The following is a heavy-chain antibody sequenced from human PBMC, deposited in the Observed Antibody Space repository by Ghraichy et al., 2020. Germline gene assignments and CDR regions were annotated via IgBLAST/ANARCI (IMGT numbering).Heavy chain of an antibody. CDR1: GGSISGYY. Sequence: SETLSLTCTVSGGSISGYYWSWIRQPPGKGLEWIAYIYYNGITHYNPSLKSRVTISVDTSKNQVSLNLNSVTAADTAVYFCARHRGGGSWENWFDPWGQGTLVTVSS. V-gene: IGHV4-59*08. J-gene: IGHJ5*02. CDR2: IYYNGIT. CDR3: ARHRGGGSWENWFDP. D-gene: IGHD6-13*01.